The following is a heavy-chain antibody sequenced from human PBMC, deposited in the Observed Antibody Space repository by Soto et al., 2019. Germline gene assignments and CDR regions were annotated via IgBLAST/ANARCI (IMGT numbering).Heavy chain of an antibody. J-gene: IGHJ3*02. D-gene: IGHD1-26*01. Sequence: GVSLRLSCAAAGLNFRSYWMHWVRQAPGKGLVWVSRIHSDGSSTTYADSVKGRFTISRDNARNTVYLQMNSLRVEDTAVYYCARGDRGAFDIWGQGTVVTVSS. CDR1: GLNFRSYW. V-gene: IGHV3-74*01. CDR3: ARGDRGAFDI. CDR2: IHSDGSST.